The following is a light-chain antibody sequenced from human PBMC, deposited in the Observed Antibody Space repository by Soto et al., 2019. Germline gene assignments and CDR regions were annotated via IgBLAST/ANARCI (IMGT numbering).Light chain of an antibody. J-gene: IGKJ1*01. CDR3: QQYINAPQT. CDR2: WAS. V-gene: IGKV4-1*01. CDR1: QSVLYSPNNKNY. Sequence: DIVMTQSPASLAVSLGERATINCKSSQSVLYSPNNKNYLAWYQQKPGQPPKLLVYWASTRESGVPDRFSGSGSETDFTLTINGLQAEDVAFYYCQQYINAPQTFGQGTKVEIK.